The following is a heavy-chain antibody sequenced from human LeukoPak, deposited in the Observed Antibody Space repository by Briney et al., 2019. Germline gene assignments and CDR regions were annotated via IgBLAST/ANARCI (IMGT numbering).Heavy chain of an antibody. Sequence: SETLSLTCTVSGGSITSGDYYWSWIRQHPGKGLEWIGNIYYSGSTYYNPSLKSRVTLSVDTSKNQFSLKLSSVTAADTAVYYCARDSDYYGSGSSGYFDYWGQGTLVTVSS. CDR1: GGSITSGDYY. V-gene: IGHV4-31*03. CDR3: ARDSDYYGSGSSGYFDY. CDR2: IYYSGST. D-gene: IGHD3-10*01. J-gene: IGHJ4*02.